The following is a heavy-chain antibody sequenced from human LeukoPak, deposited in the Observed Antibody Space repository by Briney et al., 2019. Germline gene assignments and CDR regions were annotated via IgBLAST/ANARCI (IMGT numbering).Heavy chain of an antibody. V-gene: IGHV4-59*01. Sequence: PETLSLTCTVSVGSLSSYYWSWIRQPPGKGLEWIGYIYNSGSTNYNPSLKSRVTISVDTSKNQFSLKVSSVTAADTAVYYCARVSGYVDSWGQGTLVTVSS. CDR1: VGSLSSYY. D-gene: IGHD5-12*01. CDR3: ARVSGYVDS. J-gene: IGHJ5*01. CDR2: IYNSGST.